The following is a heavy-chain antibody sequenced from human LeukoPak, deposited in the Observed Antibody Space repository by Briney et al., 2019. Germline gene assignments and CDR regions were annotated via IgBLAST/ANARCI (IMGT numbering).Heavy chain of an antibody. V-gene: IGHV4-59*01. CDR3: ARDGMTNPWYFDL. CDR1: GGSISSYY. Sequence: SETLSLTCTVSGGSISSYYWSWSRQPPGRGLEWIGYIYYSGSTNYNPSLKSRVTISVDTSKNQFSLKLSSVTAADTAVYYCARDGMTNPWYFDLWGRGTLVTVSS. D-gene: IGHD4-11*01. CDR2: IYYSGST. J-gene: IGHJ2*01.